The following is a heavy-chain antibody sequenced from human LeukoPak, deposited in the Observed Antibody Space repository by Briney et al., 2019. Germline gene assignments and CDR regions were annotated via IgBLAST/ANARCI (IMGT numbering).Heavy chain of an antibody. D-gene: IGHD5-12*01. J-gene: IGHJ4*02. Sequence: ASVKVSCKASGYTFTGYYMHWVRQAPGQGVEWMGWINPNSGGTDYAQKFQGRVTMTRDTSISTAYMGLSRLRSDDTAVSYCARVPHNGYEDYWGQGTRVTVSS. CDR1: GYTFTGYY. CDR2: INPNSGGT. CDR3: ARVPHNGYEDY. V-gene: IGHV1-2*02.